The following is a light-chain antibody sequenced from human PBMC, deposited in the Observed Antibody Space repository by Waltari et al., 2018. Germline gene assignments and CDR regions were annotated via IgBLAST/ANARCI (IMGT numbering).Light chain of an antibody. J-gene: IGLJ3*02. CDR3: QVWDSVTDPWV. CDR2: DDN. CDR1: SIESKM. V-gene: IGLV3-21*02. Sequence: SYVLTQPPSVSVAPGQTARITCGGNSIESKMVHWYQRKPGQAPVLVVYDDNHRPSGLPERFSGSNFGNTATLTISGVEAGDEADYLCQVWDSVTDPWVFGGGTKLTVL.